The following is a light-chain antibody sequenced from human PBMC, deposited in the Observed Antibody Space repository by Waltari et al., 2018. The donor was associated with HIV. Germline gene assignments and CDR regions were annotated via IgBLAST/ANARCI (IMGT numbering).Light chain of an antibody. V-gene: IGLV1-44*01. J-gene: IGLJ3*02. Sequence: QSVLTQPPSASGTPGQRVTISCSGSSSNIGSNTVNGYQQLPGTAPKLLIYSNNARPSGSPDRFSGSKSGTSASLAISGLQSEDEADYYCAAWDDSLNAWVFGGGTKLTVL. CDR2: SNN. CDR3: AAWDDSLNAWV. CDR1: SSNIGSNT.